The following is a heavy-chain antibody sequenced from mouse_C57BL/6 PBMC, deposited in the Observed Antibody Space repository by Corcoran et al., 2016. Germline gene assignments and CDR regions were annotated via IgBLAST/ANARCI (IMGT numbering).Heavy chain of an antibody. V-gene: IGHV1-18*01. CDR1: GYTFTDYN. J-gene: IGHJ1*03. Sequence: EVQLQQSGPELVKPGASVKIPCKASGYTFTDYNMDWVKQSHGKSLEWIGDINPNNGGTIYNQKFKGKATLTVDKSSSTAYMELRSLTSEDTAVYYCARWRKGYWYFDVWGTRTTVTVSS. CDR3: ARWRKGYWYFDV. CDR2: INPNNGGT.